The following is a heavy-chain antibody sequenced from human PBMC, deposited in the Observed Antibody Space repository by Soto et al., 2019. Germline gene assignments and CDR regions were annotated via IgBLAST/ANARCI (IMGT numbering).Heavy chain of an antibody. CDR1: GGTFSSYT. D-gene: IGHD4-17*01. J-gene: IGHJ4*02. CDR3: ARDSYGGNTFDY. V-gene: IGHV1-69*08. Sequence: QVQLVQSGAEVKKPGSSVKVSCKASGGTFSSYTISWVRQAPGQGLEWMGRIIPILGIANYAQKFQGRVTITADKSTSTAYMELSSLRSEDTAVYYCARDSYGGNTFDYWGQGTLVTVSS. CDR2: IIPILGIA.